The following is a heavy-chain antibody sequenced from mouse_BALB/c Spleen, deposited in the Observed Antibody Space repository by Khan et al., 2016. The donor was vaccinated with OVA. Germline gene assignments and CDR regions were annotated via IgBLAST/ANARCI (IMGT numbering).Heavy chain of an antibody. CDR2: IYPGSGNP. V-gene: IGHV1-81*01. Sequence: QVQLQQSGPVLVKPGASVKMSCKASGYTFSDYVMNWVKQRTGQGLEWIGQIYPGSGNPYYNEKFKGKATLTTDKSSNTAYMPLRSLTSEASAVYFCARSGYGSLVYWGQGTALTVSS. J-gene: IGHJ2*01. CDR3: ARSGYGSLVY. CDR1: GYTFSDYV. D-gene: IGHD1-1*01.